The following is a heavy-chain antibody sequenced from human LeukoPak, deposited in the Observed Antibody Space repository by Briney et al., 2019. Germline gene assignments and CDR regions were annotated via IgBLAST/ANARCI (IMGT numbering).Heavy chain of an antibody. V-gene: IGHV4-4*09. CDR1: GGSISSYY. D-gene: IGHD5-18*01. CDR2: IYTSGST. Sequence: SETLSPTCTVSGGSISSYYWSWIRQPPGKGLEGIGYIYTSGSTNYNPSLKSRVTISVDTSKNQFSLKLSSVTAADTAVYYCARASYGSPLYYYYGMDVWGQGTTVTVSS. CDR3: ARASYGSPLYYYYGMDV. J-gene: IGHJ6*02.